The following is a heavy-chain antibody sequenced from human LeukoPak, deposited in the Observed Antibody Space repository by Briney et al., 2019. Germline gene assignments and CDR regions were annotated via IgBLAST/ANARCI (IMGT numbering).Heavy chain of an antibody. CDR1: GFTFNTYG. D-gene: IGHD1-26*01. CDR3: AKGGWELPQNWFDP. J-gene: IGHJ5*02. V-gene: IGHV3-30*02. CDR2: IRYDGNNK. Sequence: GGSLRLSCAASGFTFNTYGMHWVRQAPGKGLEWVAFIRYDGNNKFYADSVKGRFTISRDNSKNTLYLQMNSLRAEDTAVYYCAKGGWELPQNWFDPWGQGTLVTVSS.